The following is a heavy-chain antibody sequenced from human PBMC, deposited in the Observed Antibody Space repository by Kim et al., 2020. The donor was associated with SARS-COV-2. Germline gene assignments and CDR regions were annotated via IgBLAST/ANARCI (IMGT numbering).Heavy chain of an antibody. CDR1: GYSFTSYW. D-gene: IGHD3-3*01. Sequence: GESLKISCKGSGYSFTSYWISWVRQMPGKGLEWMGRIDPSDSYTNYSPSFQGHVTISADKSISTAYLQWSSLKASDTTMYYCARQIFGVVGHHNWFDPWGQGTLVTVSS. V-gene: IGHV5-10-1*01. CDR2: IDPSDSYT. J-gene: IGHJ5*02. CDR3: ARQIFGVVGHHNWFDP.